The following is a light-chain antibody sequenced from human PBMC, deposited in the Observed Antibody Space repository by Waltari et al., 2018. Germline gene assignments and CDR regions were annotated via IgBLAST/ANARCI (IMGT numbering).Light chain of an antibody. Sequence: EIVMTHSPATLSVSPGERATLSSRASQSVRSNLAWYQQRPGQAPRLLIYGASTRGTGIPATFSGSGSGTEFTLTISSMQSEDFAVYYCQQYNNWPPYTFGQGTKLEIK. J-gene: IGKJ2*01. V-gene: IGKV3-15*01. CDR1: QSVRSN. CDR2: GAS. CDR3: QQYNNWPPYT.